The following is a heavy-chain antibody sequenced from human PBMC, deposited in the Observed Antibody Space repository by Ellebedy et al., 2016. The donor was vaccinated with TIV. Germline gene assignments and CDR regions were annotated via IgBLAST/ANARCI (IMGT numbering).Heavy chain of an antibody. CDR3: ARDGMGYSSSWYSFDYYGMDV. CDR2: ISAYNGNT. J-gene: IGHJ6*02. V-gene: IGHV1-18*04. D-gene: IGHD6-13*01. CDR1: GYTFTSYG. Sequence: AASVKVSCKASGYTFTSYGISWVRQAPGQGLEWMGWISAYNGNTNYAQKLQGRVTMTTDTSTSTAYMELRSLRSDDTAVYYCARDGMGYSSSWYSFDYYGMDVWGQGTTVTVSS.